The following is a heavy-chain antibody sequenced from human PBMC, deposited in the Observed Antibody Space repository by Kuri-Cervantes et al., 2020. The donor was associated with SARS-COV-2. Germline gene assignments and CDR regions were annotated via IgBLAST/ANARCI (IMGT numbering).Heavy chain of an antibody. J-gene: IGHJ4*02. Sequence: GESLKISCAASGFTFSSYSMNWVRQAPGKGLEWVSYISSSSSTIYYADSVKGRFTISRDNAKNSLYLQLNSLKTEDTAVYYCKGMVTDLDYWGQGTLVTVSS. CDR1: GFTFSSYS. CDR3: KGMVTDLDY. CDR2: ISSSSSTI. V-gene: IGHV3-48*01. D-gene: IGHD2-21*02.